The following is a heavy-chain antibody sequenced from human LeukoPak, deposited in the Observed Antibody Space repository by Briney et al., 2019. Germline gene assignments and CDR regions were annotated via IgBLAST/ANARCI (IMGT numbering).Heavy chain of an antibody. V-gene: IGHV3-30*03. D-gene: IGHD5-12*01. Sequence: GGSLRLSCAASGFTFSSYGMHWVRQAPGKGLEWVAVISYDGSNKYYADSVKGRFTISRDNSKNTLYLQMNSLRAEDTAVYYCAMFGLVAAIDSWGQGTLVTVSS. J-gene: IGHJ4*02. CDR2: ISYDGSNK. CDR3: AMFGLVAAIDS. CDR1: GFTFSSYG.